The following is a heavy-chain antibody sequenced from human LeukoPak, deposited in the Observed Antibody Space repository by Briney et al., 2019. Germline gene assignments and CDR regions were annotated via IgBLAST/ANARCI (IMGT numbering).Heavy chain of an antibody. CDR3: ARYSSGWRNWFDP. V-gene: IGHV3-11*01. CDR2: ISSRDNTI. CDR1: GFTFSDYY. Sequence: GGSLRLSCAASGFTFSDYYMSWIRQAPGKGLEWVSYISSRDNTIYYADSVKGRLTISRDNAKNSLYLQMNSLRAEDTAVYYCARYSSGWRNWFDPWGQGTLVTVSS. J-gene: IGHJ5*02. D-gene: IGHD6-19*01.